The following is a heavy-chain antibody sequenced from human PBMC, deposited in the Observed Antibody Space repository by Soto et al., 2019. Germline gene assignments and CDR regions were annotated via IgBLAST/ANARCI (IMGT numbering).Heavy chain of an antibody. CDR3: ARGPLAAAGTPWWFDP. D-gene: IGHD6-13*01. Sequence: GASVKVSCKASGYTFTSYGISWVRQAPGQGLEWMGWISAYNGNTNYAQKLQGRVTMTTDTTTSTAYMELRSLRSDDTAVYYCARGPLAAAGTPWWFDPWGQGTLVTVSS. V-gene: IGHV1-18*04. CDR1: GYTFTSYG. J-gene: IGHJ5*02. CDR2: ISAYNGNT.